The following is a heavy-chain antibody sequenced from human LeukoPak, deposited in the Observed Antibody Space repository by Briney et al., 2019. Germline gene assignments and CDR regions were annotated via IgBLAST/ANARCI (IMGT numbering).Heavy chain of an antibody. Sequence: GGSLRLSCAASGFTVSSNYMSWVRQAPGKGLEWVSVIYSSGSTYYADSVKGRFTISRDNSKNTLYLQMNSLRAEDTAVYYCAKEFVEMASDYWGQGTLVTVSS. CDR3: AKEFVEMASDY. D-gene: IGHD5-24*01. CDR1: GFTVSSNY. CDR2: IYSSGST. J-gene: IGHJ4*02. V-gene: IGHV3-53*01.